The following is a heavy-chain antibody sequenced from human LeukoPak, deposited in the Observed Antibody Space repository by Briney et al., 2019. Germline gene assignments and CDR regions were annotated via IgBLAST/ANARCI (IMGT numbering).Heavy chain of an antibody. D-gene: IGHD3-10*01. J-gene: IGHJ3*02. CDR3: ARVGLLWFGELSGAFDI. V-gene: IGHV4-59*01. CDR2: IYYSGST. CDR1: GGSISSYY. Sequence: SETLSLTCTVSGGSISSYYWSWIRQPPGKGLEWIGYIYYSGSTNYNPSLKSRVTISVDTSKNQFSLKLSSVTAADTAVYYCARVGLLWFGELSGAFDIWAKGQWSPSLQ.